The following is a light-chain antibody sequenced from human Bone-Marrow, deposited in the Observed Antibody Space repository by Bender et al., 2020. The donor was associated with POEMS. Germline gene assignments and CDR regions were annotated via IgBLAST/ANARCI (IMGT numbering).Light chain of an antibody. CDR1: SSDVGGYNL. J-gene: IGLJ1*01. Sequence: QSALTQPASVSGSPGQSITISCTGTSSDVGGYNLVSWYQQHPGKAPKLMIYDVTNRPSGVSNRFSGSKSGNTASLIISGLQADDEADYYCNSYTSSSTYVCGSGTRVTVL. CDR3: NSYTSSSTYV. CDR2: DVT. V-gene: IGLV2-14*03.